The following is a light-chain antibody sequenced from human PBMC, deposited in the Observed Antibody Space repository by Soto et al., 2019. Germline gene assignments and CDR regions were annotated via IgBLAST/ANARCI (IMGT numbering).Light chain of an antibody. J-gene: IGLJ1*01. Sequence: QSVLTQPASVSGSPGQSITVSCTGTNIDVGSYNLISWYQQHPGKAPKLMIYEANKRPSGVSNRFSGPKSANTASLTIPGLQAEDEADYYCCSYAGTFYVLGTATKVTVL. CDR2: EAN. V-gene: IGLV2-23*01. CDR3: CSYAGTFYV. CDR1: NIDVGSYNL.